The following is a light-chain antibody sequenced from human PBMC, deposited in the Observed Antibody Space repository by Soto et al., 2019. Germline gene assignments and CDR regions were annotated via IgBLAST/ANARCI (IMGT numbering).Light chain of an antibody. CDR3: QQSYSTQT. CDR1: QSISSY. V-gene: IGKV1-39*01. CDR2: AAS. J-gene: IGKJ1*01. Sequence: DIQMTESPSALSSSVGWRCTITFRARQSISSYLNWYQQKPGKAPKLLTYAASILQSGVPSRFGGSGSGTDFILTISSLQPEDFATYYCQQSYSTQTFGQGTKVDIK.